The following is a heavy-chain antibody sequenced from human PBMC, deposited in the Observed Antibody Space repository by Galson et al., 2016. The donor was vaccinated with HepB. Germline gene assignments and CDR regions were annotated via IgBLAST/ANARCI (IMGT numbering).Heavy chain of an antibody. CDR2: ISGSGGSI. J-gene: IGHJ4*02. D-gene: IGHD2-2*01. V-gene: IGHV3-23*01. CDR3: AKAQNIILVSAPMDY. Sequence: SLRLSCAASGFTFSSYAMSWVRQAPGKGLEWVSVISGSGGSIHYADSVKGRFTISRDNSKTTVYVQMNSLRAEDTAVYYCAKAQNIILVSAPMDYWGQGTLVTVSS. CDR1: GFTFSSYA.